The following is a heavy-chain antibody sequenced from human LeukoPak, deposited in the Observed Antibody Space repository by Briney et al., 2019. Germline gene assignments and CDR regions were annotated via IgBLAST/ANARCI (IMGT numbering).Heavy chain of an antibody. V-gene: IGHV1-3*01. CDR1: GYTFSSYA. CDR3: ARGADLLLWAFDI. D-gene: IGHD3-10*01. J-gene: IGHJ3*02. Sequence: GASVKVSCKASGYTFSSYAMHWVRQAPGQRLEWMGWINAGNGNTKYSQKFQGRVTITRDTSASTAYMELSSLRSEDTAVYYCARGADLLLWAFDIWGQGTMVTVSS. CDR2: INAGNGNT.